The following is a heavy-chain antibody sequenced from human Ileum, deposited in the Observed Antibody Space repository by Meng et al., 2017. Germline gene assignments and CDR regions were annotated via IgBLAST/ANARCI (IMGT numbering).Heavy chain of an antibody. CDR3: ARGVVSGSHYNTY. D-gene: IGHD3-10*01. Sequence: VQLQESGPGRVKPSVTLSFTCAVSGGSISSSIWWSWVRQPPEKGLEWIGEIHHSGTTNYSPSLKSRLTISVDKSKNQFSLKLQSVTAADTAVYFCARGVVSGSHYNTYWGQGILVTVSS. CDR2: IHHSGTT. V-gene: IGHV4-4*02. CDR1: GGSISSSIW. J-gene: IGHJ4*02.